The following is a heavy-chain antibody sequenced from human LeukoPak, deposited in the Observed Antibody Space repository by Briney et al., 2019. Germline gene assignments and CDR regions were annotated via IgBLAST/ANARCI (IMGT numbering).Heavy chain of an antibody. CDR3: ARVVVISNYYYGMDV. Sequence: ASVKVSCKASGYTFTGYYMHWVRQAPGQGLGWMGWINPNSGGTNYAQKFQGRVTMTRDTSISTAYMELSRLRSDDTAVYYCARVVVISNYYYGMDVWGQGTTVTVSS. D-gene: IGHD3-22*01. CDR1: GYTFTGYY. V-gene: IGHV1-2*02. J-gene: IGHJ6*02. CDR2: INPNSGGT.